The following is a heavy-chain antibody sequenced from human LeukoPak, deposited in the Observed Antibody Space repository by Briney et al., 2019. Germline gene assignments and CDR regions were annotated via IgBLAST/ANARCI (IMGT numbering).Heavy chain of an antibody. V-gene: IGHV3-21*01. J-gene: IGHJ4*02. CDR3: ATRYCSSTSCSFGDY. CDR2: ISSSSSYI. D-gene: IGHD2-2*01. Sequence: GGSLRLSCAASGFTFSSYSMNWVRRAPGKGLEWVSSISSSSSYIYYADSVKGRFTISRDNAKNSLYLQMNSLRAEDTAVYYCATRYCSSTSCSFGDYWGQGTLVTVSS. CDR1: GFTFSSYS.